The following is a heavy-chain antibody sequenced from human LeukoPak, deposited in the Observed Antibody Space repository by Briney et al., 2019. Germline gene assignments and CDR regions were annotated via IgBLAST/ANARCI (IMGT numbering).Heavy chain of an antibody. CDR1: GFTFSSYR. CDR3: AELGITMIGGV. Sequence: GGSLRLSCAASGFTFSSYRMNWVRQAPGKGLEWVSSISSGSSYISYADSVKGRFTISRDNAKNSLYLQMNSLRAEDTAVYYCAELGITMIGGVWGKGTTVTISS. V-gene: IGHV3-21*01. J-gene: IGHJ6*04. D-gene: IGHD3-10*02. CDR2: ISSGSSYI.